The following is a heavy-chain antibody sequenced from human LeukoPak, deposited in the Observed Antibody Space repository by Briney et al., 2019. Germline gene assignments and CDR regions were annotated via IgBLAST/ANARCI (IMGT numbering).Heavy chain of an antibody. D-gene: IGHD6-6*01. V-gene: IGHV3-74*01. CDR1: GFTFTTYW. CDR2: INSDGSTT. Sequence: TGGSLRLSCAASGFTFTTYWMQWVRQAPGEELVWVSRINSDGSTTSYADSVKGRLTVSRDNAKNSVFLQINSLRAEDTAIYYCARIGYSSSSFDYWGQGTLVTVSS. J-gene: IGHJ4*02. CDR3: ARIGYSSSSFDY.